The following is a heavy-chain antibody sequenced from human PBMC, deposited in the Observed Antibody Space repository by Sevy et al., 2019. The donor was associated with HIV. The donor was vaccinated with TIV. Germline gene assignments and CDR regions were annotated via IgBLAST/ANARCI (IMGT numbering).Heavy chain of an antibody. J-gene: IGHJ6*02. CDR1: GFTFSGYG. V-gene: IGHV3-30*03. Sequence: GGSVRLSCAASGFTFSGYGMHWVRQAPGKGLEWVAIISYDGSKTYYSESVKGRFAISRDNSRNTLNLQMSSLRVEDTAVYYCASGFDYQEQYYYFFGMDVWGRGTTVTVSS. CDR3: ASGFDYQEQYYYFFGMDV. D-gene: IGHD5-12*01. CDR2: ISYDGSKT.